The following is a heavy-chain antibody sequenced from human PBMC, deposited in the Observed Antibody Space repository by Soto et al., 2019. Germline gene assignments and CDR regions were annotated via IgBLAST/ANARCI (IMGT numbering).Heavy chain of an antibody. CDR2: MNPDSGNT. V-gene: IGHV1-8*01. CDR3: AREAASDPSFYYHYMDV. CDR1: GYTFSNYN. D-gene: IGHD3-10*01. J-gene: IGHJ6*03. Sequence: QEQLVQSGAEVKKPGAPVKVSCKASGYTFSNYNINWVRQASGQELEWMGWMNPDSGNTGYAEKFQGRVTMTRNSSISTAYMELSGLRSEDTAVYYCAREAASDPSFYYHYMDVWGKGTTVTVSS.